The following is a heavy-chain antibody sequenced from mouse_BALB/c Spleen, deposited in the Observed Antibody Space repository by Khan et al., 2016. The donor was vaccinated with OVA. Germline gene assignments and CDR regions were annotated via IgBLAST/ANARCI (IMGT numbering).Heavy chain of an antibody. CDR1: GDSITSGY. D-gene: IGHD2-14*01. Sequence: VQLQQSGPSLVKPSQTLSLTCSVTGDSITSGYWNWIRKFPGNKLEYMGYIIYTGYTYYNPSLKSRISITRHTSENKYYLQLSSVTDEDTATYYCARSTYRYAFVYWGQGTLVTVSA. CDR2: IIYTGYT. CDR3: ARSTYRYAFVY. J-gene: IGHJ3*01. V-gene: IGHV3-8*02.